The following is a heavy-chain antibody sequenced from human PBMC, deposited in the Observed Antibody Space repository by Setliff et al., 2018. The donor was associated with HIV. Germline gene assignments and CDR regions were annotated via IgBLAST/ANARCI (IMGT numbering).Heavy chain of an antibody. V-gene: IGHV4-4*07. D-gene: IGHD2-21*01. J-gene: IGHJ4*02. CDR3: ATYAGNGGGKGY. CDR2: TYSSGST. Sequence: KPSETLRLSCAASGFTFSGSAMHWVRQPAGKGLEWIGQTYSSGSTKCNPSLKSRVTISVDTSKNQFSLTLSSVTAADTAMYYCATYAGNGGGKGYWGQGTLVTVSS. CDR1: GFTFSGSA.